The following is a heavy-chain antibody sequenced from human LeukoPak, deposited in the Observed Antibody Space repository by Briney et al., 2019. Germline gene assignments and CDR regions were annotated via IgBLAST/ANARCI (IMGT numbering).Heavy chain of an antibody. Sequence: PETLSLTCTVSDGSISSSYWSWIRQPAGKGLEWIGLFHASGTTNHNPSLKSRVTMSVDTSKNHFSLKLSSVTAADAAVYYCARGDYFDYWGQGTLVTVSS. V-gene: IGHV4-4*07. CDR3: ARGDYFDY. J-gene: IGHJ4*02. CDR1: DGSISSSY. CDR2: FHASGTT.